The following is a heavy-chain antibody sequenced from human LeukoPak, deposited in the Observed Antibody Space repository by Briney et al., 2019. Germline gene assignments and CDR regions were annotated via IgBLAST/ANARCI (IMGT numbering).Heavy chain of an antibody. Sequence: PGGSLRLSCAASGFTFISYWMHWVRQAPGKGLVWVSRINSDGSTTSYAASVKGRFTISRDTAKNTLYLQMNSLRAEDTAVYYCARDAYTSCADWGQGTLVTVSS. CDR2: INSDGSTT. CDR3: ARDAYTSCAD. J-gene: IGHJ4*02. CDR1: GFTFISYW. D-gene: IGHD2-2*01. V-gene: IGHV3-74*01.